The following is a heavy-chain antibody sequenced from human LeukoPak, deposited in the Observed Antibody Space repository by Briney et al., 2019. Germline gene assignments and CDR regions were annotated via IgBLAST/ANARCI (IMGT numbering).Heavy chain of an antibody. D-gene: IGHD3-3*01. CDR3: AKAGGGLEYYFDY. Sequence: GGSLRLSCAASGFTFSSYAMSWVRQAPGKGLEWVSAISGSGGTTYYADSVKGRFTISRDNYKNTLYLQMNSLRAEDTAVYYCAKAGGGLEYYFDYWGQGTLVTVSS. CDR2: ISGSGGTT. V-gene: IGHV3-23*01. CDR1: GFTFSSYA. J-gene: IGHJ4*02.